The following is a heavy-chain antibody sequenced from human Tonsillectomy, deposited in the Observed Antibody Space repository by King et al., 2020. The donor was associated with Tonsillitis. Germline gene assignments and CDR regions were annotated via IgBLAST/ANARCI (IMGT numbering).Heavy chain of an antibody. V-gene: IGHV4-39*01. J-gene: IGHJ2*01. CDR1: GGSISSSSYY. CDR2: IYYSGST. D-gene: IGHD5-24*01. CDR3: ARHFWDCGDGYNSWYFDL. Sequence: QLQESGPGLVKPSETLSLTCTVSGGSISSSSYYWGWIRQPPGKGLEWIGSIYYSGSTYYNPSLKSRVTTSVDTSKNQFSLILSSVSAADTAAYYCARHFWDCGDGYNSWYFDLWGRGTLVTVSS.